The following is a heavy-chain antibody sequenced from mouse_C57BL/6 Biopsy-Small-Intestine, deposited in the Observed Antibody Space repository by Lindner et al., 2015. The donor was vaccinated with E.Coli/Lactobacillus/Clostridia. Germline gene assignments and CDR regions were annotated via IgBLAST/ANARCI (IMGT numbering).Heavy chain of an antibody. CDR2: IYPGGGYT. CDR3: ARCDGYYPAWFAY. V-gene: IGHV1-63*01. D-gene: IGHD2-3*01. Sequence: VQLQESGAELVRPGTSVKMSCKASGYTFTNYWIGWAKQRPGHGLEWIGDIYPGGGYTNYNEKFKGKATLTADKSSSTAYMQLSSLTSEDSAVYFCARCDGYYPAWFAYWGQGTLVTVSA. J-gene: IGHJ3*01. CDR1: GYTFTNYW.